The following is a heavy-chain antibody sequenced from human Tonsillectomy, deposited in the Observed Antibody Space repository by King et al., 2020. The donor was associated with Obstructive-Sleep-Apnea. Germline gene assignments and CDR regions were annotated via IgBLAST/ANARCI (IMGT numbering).Heavy chain of an antibody. J-gene: IGHJ4*02. Sequence: VQLVESGAEVKKPGESLKISCKTSGYTFTSYWIGWVRQMFGKGLEWKGIIYPGDFNTRYSLSFQGQDTISDHKSINTAYLQWSSLKASDTAMYYCARLVGKSDDYWGQGTLVTVSS. CDR1: GYTFTSYW. CDR2: IYPGDFNT. D-gene: IGHD3-10*01. CDR3: ARLVGKSDDY. V-gene: IGHV5-51*01.